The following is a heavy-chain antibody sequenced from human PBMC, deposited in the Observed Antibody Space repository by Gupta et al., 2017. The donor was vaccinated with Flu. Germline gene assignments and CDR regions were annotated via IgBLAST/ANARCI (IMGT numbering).Heavy chain of an antibody. J-gene: IGHJ5*02. D-gene: IGHD2-8*01. V-gene: IGHV4-39*01. CDR3: ARRMKESCSNGVCQTYHFDP. CDR2: VYHSGTT. Sequence: GLEWIGSVYHSGTTYYNPSLKSRLTMSVDTSKNQFSLKLSSVTAADTAVYYCARRMKESCSNGVCQTYHFDPWGQGTLVTVSS.